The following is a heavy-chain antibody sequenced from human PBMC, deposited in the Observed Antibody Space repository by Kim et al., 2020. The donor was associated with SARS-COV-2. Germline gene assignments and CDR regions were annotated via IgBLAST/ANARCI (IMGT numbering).Heavy chain of an antibody. Sequence: GGSLRLSCAASGFAFSSYGIHWVRQAPGKGLEWVAVIWYDGNRKYYADAVKVRFTISREGAETKVYLQMNSMSAEDTAVYYYARTRDTSGQYTWFVLWG. D-gene: IGHD3-22*01. V-gene: IGHV3-33*01. CDR3: ARTRDTSGQYTWFVL. J-gene: IGHJ5*02. CDR1: GFAFSSYG. CDR2: IWYDGNRK.